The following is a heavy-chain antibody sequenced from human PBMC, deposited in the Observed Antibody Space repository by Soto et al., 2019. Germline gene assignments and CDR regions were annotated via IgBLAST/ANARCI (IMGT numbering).Heavy chain of an antibody. J-gene: IGHJ3*01. D-gene: IGHD1-7*01. V-gene: IGHV3-74*01. CDR2: ISGDGSST. Sequence: EVQLVDSGGGLVQPGGSLRLSCAASEFTFRSYWMHWVRQSPEKGLVWVSRISGDGSSTTYADSVRGRFTISRDNAKNTVYLQMDSLRAEDTAVYYCARSLPGTYGAFDLWGQGTMVTVSS. CDR1: EFTFRSYW. CDR3: ARSLPGTYGAFDL.